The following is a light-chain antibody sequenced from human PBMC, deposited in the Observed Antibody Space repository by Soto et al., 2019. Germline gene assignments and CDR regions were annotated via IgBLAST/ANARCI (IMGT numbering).Light chain of an antibody. J-gene: IGKJ5*01. CDR1: QSINTW. CDR3: QQYNSYSPDT. V-gene: IGKV1-5*03. Sequence: DIQMTQSPSTLSASVGDRVTITCRASQSINTWLAWYQQKPGKAPKLLIYKASSLQSGVPSRFSGSGSGTEFTLTISRLQPDDFATYYCQQYNSYSPDTFGQGTRLEIK. CDR2: KAS.